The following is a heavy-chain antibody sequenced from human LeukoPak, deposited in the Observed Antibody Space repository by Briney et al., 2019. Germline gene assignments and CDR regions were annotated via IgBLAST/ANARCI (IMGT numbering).Heavy chain of an antibody. V-gene: IGHV1-18*01. CDR3: ARENGDSWEYYFDY. D-gene: IGHD4-17*01. CDR2: ISAYNGNT. CDR1: GYTFTSYG. J-gene: IGHJ4*02. Sequence: ASVKASCKASGYTFTSYGVSWVRQAPGQGLEWMGWISAYNGNTNYAQKLQGRVTMTTDTSTSTAYMELRSLRSDDTAVYYCARENGDSWEYYFDYWGQGTLVTVSS.